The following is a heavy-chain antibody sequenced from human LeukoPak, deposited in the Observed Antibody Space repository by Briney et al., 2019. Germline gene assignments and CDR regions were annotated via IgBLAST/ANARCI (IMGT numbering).Heavy chain of an antibody. CDR1: GYTFTGYY. V-gene: IGHV1-2*02. J-gene: IGHJ5*02. Sequence: ASVKVSCKACGYTFTGYYMHWVRLAPGQGLEWMGWINPNSGGTNYAQKFQGRVTMTRDTSISTAYMELSRLRYDDTAVYYCARDLSSHGYNGYGNWFDPWGQGTLVTVSS. CDR2: INPNSGGT. D-gene: IGHD5-12*01. CDR3: ARDLSSHGYNGYGNWFDP.